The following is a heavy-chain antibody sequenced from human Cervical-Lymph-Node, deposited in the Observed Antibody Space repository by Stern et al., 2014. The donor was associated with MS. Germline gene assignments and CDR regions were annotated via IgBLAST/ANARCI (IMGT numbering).Heavy chain of an antibody. V-gene: IGHV5-51*01. CDR2: IFPGGSDI. CDR3: ARQRYFDY. CDR1: GYTFTSYW. Sequence: VQLVQSGPEVKRPGESLKISCQASGYTFTSYWIGWVRQMPGKGLEWIAIIFPGGSDIRYSPSFHGQVPISADKPTSPAYLQWNNLKASDTAIYYCARQRYFDYWGQGTLVTVSS. J-gene: IGHJ4*02.